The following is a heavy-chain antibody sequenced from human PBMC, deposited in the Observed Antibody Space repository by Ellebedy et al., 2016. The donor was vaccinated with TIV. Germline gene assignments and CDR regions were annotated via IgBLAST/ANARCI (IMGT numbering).Heavy chain of an antibody. CDR1: GFIFSSYG. J-gene: IGHJ6*02. CDR2: IWYDGNKK. CDR3: ARANTAMVRRNHMDV. V-gene: IGHV3-33*01. D-gene: IGHD5-18*01. Sequence: GESLKISCAASGFIFSSYGMHWVRQAPGKGLEWVAVIWYDGNKKDYADSVKGRFTISRENSKNTLYLQMNSLRAEDTAVYYCARANTAMVRRNHMDVWGQGTTVTVSS.